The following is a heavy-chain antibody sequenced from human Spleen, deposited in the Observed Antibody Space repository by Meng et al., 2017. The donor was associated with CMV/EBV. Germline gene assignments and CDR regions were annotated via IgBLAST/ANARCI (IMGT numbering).Heavy chain of an antibody. J-gene: IGHJ4*02. CDR2: ISAYNGDT. D-gene: IGHD3-22*01. CDR3: ARVPPPHYYDTSGPFDY. V-gene: IGHV1-18*01. CDR1: GYTSTSFG. Sequence: ASVKVSCKASGYTSTSFGISWVRKAPGQGLEWMGWISAYNGDTLYAQKFQGRVSMTTDTSTSTAYMEVRSLKSDDTAVYFCARVPPPHYYDTSGPFDYWGQGTLVTVSS.